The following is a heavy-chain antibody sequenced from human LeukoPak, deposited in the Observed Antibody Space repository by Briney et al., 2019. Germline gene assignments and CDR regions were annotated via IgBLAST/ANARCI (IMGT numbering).Heavy chain of an antibody. J-gene: IGHJ5*02. V-gene: IGHV3-23*01. D-gene: IGHD6-19*01. CDR3: AKDLDSSGWYSNWFDP. Sequence: GGSLRLSCAASEFTFSSYAMNWVRQAPGKGLEWVSSISGRGGSTYYADTVKGRFTISRDNSKNTLYLQINSLRAEDTAVYYCAKDLDSSGWYSNWFDPWGQGTLVTVSS. CDR1: EFTFSSYA. CDR2: ISGRGGST.